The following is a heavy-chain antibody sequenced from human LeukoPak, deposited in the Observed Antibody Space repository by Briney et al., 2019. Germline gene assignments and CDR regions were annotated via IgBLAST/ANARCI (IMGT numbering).Heavy chain of an antibody. CDR3: ARGGFYDYVWGSYRIDY. Sequence: GGSLRLSCAASGFTFGSYSMNWVRQAPGKGLEWVSSISSSSSYIYYADSVKGRFTISRDNAKTSLYLQMNSLRAEDTAVYYCARGGFYDYVWGSYRIDYWGQGTLVTVSS. V-gene: IGHV3-21*01. CDR1: GFTFGSYS. CDR2: ISSSSSYI. J-gene: IGHJ4*02. D-gene: IGHD3-16*02.